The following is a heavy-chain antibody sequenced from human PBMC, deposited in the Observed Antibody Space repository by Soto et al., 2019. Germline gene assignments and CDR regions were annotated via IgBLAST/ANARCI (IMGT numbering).Heavy chain of an antibody. D-gene: IGHD3-22*01. Sequence: QVQLVESGGGVVQPGRSLRLSCAASGFTFSSYGMHWVRQAPGKGLEWVAVISYDGSNKYYADSVKGRFTISRDNSKNTLYLQMNSLRAEDTAVYYCAKGWGFYYDSSGPDYWGQGTLVTVS. CDR1: GFTFSSYG. J-gene: IGHJ4*02. V-gene: IGHV3-30*18. CDR3: AKGWGFYYDSSGPDY. CDR2: ISYDGSNK.